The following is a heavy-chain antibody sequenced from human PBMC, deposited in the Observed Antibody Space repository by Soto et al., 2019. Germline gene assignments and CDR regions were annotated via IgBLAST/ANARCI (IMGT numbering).Heavy chain of an antibody. Sequence: ASVKVSCKASGYTFTGYYMHWVRQAPGQGLEWMGWINPNSGGTNYAQKFQGWVTMTRDTSISTAYMELSRLRSDDTAVYYCARGDYSNYWYGMDVWGQGTTVTVSS. V-gene: IGHV1-2*04. CDR3: ARGDYSNYWYGMDV. CDR1: GYTFTGYY. D-gene: IGHD4-4*01. J-gene: IGHJ6*02. CDR2: INPNSGGT.